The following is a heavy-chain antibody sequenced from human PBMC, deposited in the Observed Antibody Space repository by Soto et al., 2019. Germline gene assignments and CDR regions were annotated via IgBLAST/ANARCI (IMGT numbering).Heavy chain of an antibody. Sequence: PGESLKISCNGSGYSFTSYWISWVRQMPGKGLEWMGRIDPSDSYTNYSPSFQGHVTISADKSISTAYLQWSSLKASDTAMYYCESVGNDSSAHDAFDIWGQGTMVTV. D-gene: IGHD3-22*01. J-gene: IGHJ3*02. CDR1: GYSFTSYW. V-gene: IGHV5-10-1*01. CDR2: IDPSDSYT. CDR3: ESVGNDSSAHDAFDI.